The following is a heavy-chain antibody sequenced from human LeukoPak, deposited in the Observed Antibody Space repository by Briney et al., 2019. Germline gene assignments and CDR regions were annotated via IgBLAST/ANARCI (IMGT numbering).Heavy chain of an antibody. Sequence: GGSLRLSCAASGFTFSSYAMSWVRQAPGKGLEWVSAISGSGGSTYYADSVKGRFTISRDNSKNTLYLQMNSLRAEDTAVYYCAKDFRSTMIVVVFYFDYWGQGTLVTVSS. D-gene: IGHD3-22*01. CDR1: GFTFSSYA. V-gene: IGHV3-23*01. CDR2: ISGSGGST. CDR3: AKDFRSTMIVVVFYFDY. J-gene: IGHJ4*02.